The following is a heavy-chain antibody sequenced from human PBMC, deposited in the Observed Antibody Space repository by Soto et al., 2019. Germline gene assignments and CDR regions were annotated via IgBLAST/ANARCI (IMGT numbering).Heavy chain of an antibody. Sequence: ASVKVSCKASGYTFTIYGITWVRQGPGQGLEWMGWISAYNGNTNYAQKVQGRVTMTTDTSTSTAYMELRSLRSDDTAVYYCARAVDYYDSSGYYTHEYFQHCGQGTLVTVSS. CDR1: GYTFTIYG. J-gene: IGHJ1*01. D-gene: IGHD3-22*01. CDR2: ISAYNGNT. CDR3: ARAVDYYDSSGYYTHEYFQH. V-gene: IGHV1-18*01.